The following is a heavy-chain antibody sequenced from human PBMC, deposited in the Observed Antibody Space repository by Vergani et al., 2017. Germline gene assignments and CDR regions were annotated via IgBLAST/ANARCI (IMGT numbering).Heavy chain of an antibody. V-gene: IGHV3-11*01. Sequence: VHLAESGGGLVRPGGSLRLSCAASGFIFSDYYMTWIRQTPGKGLEWLAHISDGGETKMYAESLKGRFTVSRDNTKNLLILQMKTLKVDDTATYYCGRKQSPASLMDKPIDIWGQGTLVTVSS. J-gene: IGHJ5*02. CDR3: GRKQSPASLMDKPIDI. CDR1: GFIFSDYY. D-gene: IGHD1/OR15-1a*01. CDR2: ISDGGETK.